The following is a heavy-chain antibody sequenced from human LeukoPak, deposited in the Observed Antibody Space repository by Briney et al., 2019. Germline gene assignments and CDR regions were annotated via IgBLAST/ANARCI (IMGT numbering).Heavy chain of an antibody. J-gene: IGHJ4*02. D-gene: IGHD6-6*01. CDR1: GYTFTGYY. CDR3: ARDLTPAVGWCSSSSGIDY. CDR2: INPNSGGT. V-gene: IGHV1-2*02. Sequence: ASVKVSCKASGYTFTGYYMHWVRQAPGQGLEWMGWINPNSGGTNYAQKFQGRVTMTRDTPISTAYMELSRLRSDDTAVYYCARDLTPAVGWCSSSSGIDYWGQGTLVTVSS.